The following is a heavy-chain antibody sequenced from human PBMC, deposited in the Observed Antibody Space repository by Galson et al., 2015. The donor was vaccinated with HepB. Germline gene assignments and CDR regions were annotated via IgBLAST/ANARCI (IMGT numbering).Heavy chain of an antibody. D-gene: IGHD5-18*01. Sequence: SLRLSCAASGFTFSSYAMNWVRQAPGKGLEWVSSISGGGGSSYYADSVRGRFTISRDNSKKTLDLQMDSLRAEDTAVYYCAKEGAMVTRAYSYPYRHVCGKGTPVT. CDR3: AKEGAMVTRAYSYPYRHV. CDR1: GFTFSSYA. J-gene: IGHJ6*03. CDR2: ISGGGGSS. V-gene: IGHV3-23*01.